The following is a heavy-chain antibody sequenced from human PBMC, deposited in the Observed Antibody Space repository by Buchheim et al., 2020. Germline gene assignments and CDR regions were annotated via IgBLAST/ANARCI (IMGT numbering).Heavy chain of an antibody. CDR1: GGSISSSSYY. CDR3: ARTTVTTPFTYYYYGIDV. CDR2: IYYSGST. V-gene: IGHV4-30-4*01. J-gene: IGHJ6*02. D-gene: IGHD4-17*01. Sequence: QLQLQESGPGLVKPSETLSLTCTVSGGSISSSSYYWSWIRQPPGKGLEWIGYIYYSGSTYYNPSLKSRVNISVDTSKNQFSLMLSSVTAADTAVYYCARTTVTTPFTYYYYGIDVWGQGTT.